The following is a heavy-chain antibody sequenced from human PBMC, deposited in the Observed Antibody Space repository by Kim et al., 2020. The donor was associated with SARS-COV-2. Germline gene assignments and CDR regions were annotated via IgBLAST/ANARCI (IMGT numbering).Heavy chain of an antibody. Sequence: SETLSLTCTVSGGSISSSSYYWGWIRQPPGKGLEWIGSIYYSGSTYYNPSLKSRVTISVDTSKNQFSLKLSSVTAADTAVYYCARSVPRAGLDYWGQGTLVTVSS. CDR2: IYYSGST. V-gene: IGHV4-39*01. D-gene: IGHD6-6*01. J-gene: IGHJ4*02. CDR3: ARSVPRAGLDY. CDR1: GGSISSSSYY.